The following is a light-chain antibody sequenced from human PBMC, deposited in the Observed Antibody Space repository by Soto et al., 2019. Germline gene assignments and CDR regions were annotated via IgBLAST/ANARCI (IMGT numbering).Light chain of an antibody. CDR3: QPYGPSSWT. V-gene: IGKV3-20*01. J-gene: IGKJ1*01. Sequence: EIVLTQSPGTLSLSPGARVTLSCRASQSVRNNFLAWYQHKPGQAHRLIIYGASTRATGIPDRFSGDLYGTAGNITISRLETEDGQVYDGQPYGPSSWTFGQGTKVDIK. CDR1: QSVRNNF. CDR2: GAS.